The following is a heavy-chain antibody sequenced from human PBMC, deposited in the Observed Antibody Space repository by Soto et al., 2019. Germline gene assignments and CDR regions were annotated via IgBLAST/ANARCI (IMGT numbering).Heavy chain of an antibody. D-gene: IGHD5-18*01. Sequence: SETLSLTCAVSGGSISSSNWWSWVRQPPGKGLEWIGEIYHSGSTNYNPSLKSRVTISVDKSKNQFSLKLSSVTAADTAVYYCAGDPGNTASPDYYYYGMDVWGQGTTVTVSS. V-gene: IGHV4-4*02. CDR3: AGDPGNTASPDYYYYGMDV. CDR1: GGSISSSNW. J-gene: IGHJ6*02. CDR2: IYHSGST.